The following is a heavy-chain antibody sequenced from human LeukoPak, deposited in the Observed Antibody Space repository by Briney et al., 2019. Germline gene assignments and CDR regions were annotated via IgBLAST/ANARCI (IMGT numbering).Heavy chain of an antibody. CDR2: ISGSGGST. Sequence: GGSLRLSRAAPGFTFSSYAMSWVRQAPGKGLEWVSGISGSGGSTNYADSVKGRSTISRDNSKNTLYLQMNSLRAEDTAVYYCAKNLISCSGGSCYSANDYWGQGTLVTVSS. CDR3: AKNLISCSGGSCYSANDY. J-gene: IGHJ4*01. CDR1: GFTFSSYA. V-gene: IGHV3-23*01. D-gene: IGHD2-15*01.